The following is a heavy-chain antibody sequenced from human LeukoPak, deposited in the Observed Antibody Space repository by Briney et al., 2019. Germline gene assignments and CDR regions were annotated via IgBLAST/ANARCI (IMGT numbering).Heavy chain of an antibody. CDR2: NSGSGDNT. CDR3: AKDLVVVPGNVNYFDY. CDR1: VFTFSNYA. V-gene: IGHV3-23*01. J-gene: IGHJ4*02. Sequence: PGGSLRLSCAASVFTFSNYAMSWVRQAPGGGVGGGSANSGSGDNTYYADSVKGRCTVSRDNAKNTLYVQMKSLRAEDTAVYYCAKDLVVVPGNVNYFDYWGQGTLVTVSS. D-gene: IGHD2-21*02.